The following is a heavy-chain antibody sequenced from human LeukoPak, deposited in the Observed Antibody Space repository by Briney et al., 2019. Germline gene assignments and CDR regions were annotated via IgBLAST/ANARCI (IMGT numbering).Heavy chain of an antibody. Sequence: PSETLSLTCTVSGASITNFYWSWVRRPPGKGLEWIGYIYPSGTTNYNPSLQSRVTMSLDTSKNQLSLRLSSVTAADTAVYFCASLKVSAVLGAISYYMDVWGKGTTVTVSS. CDR3: ASLKVSAVLGAISYYMDV. J-gene: IGHJ6*03. D-gene: IGHD4/OR15-4a*01. V-gene: IGHV4-4*09. CDR2: IYPSGTT. CDR1: GASITNFY.